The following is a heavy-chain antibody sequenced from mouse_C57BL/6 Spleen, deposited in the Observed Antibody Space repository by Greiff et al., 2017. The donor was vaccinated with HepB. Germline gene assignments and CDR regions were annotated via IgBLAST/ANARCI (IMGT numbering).Heavy chain of an antibody. CDR3: ARAITTVVAPFAY. J-gene: IGHJ3*01. CDR2: IYTRSGNT. CDR1: GYTFTSYG. Sequence: QVQLQQSGAELARPGASVKLSCKASGYTFTSYGISWVKQRTGQGLEWIGEIYTRSGNTYYNEKFKGKATLTADKSSSTAYMELRSLTSEDSAVSFCARAITTVVAPFAYWGQGTLVTVSA. V-gene: IGHV1-81*01. D-gene: IGHD1-1*01.